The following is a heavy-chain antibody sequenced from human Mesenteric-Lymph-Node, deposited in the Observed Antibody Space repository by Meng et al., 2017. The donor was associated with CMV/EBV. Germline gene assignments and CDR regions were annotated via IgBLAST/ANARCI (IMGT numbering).Heavy chain of an antibody. V-gene: IGHV4-34*01. J-gene: IGHJ4*02. CDR1: GGSFSGYY. Sequence: QVQSHEWGAGLLKPSDTLSLTCGVYGGSFSGYYWSWLRQPPGKGLEWIGEINHSGSTNYNPSLKSRVTISVDTSKNQFSLKLSSVTAADTAVYYCARHQRWLKSEGGFNYWGQGTLVTVSS. CDR2: INHSGST. CDR3: ARHQRWLKSEGGFNY. D-gene: IGHD4-23*01.